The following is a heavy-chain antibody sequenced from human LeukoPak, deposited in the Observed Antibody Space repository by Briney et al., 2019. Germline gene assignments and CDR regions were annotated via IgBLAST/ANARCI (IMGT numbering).Heavy chain of an antibody. V-gene: IGHV1-46*01. J-gene: IGHJ3*02. CDR3: ARDHKVRDSYGYGDAFDI. CDR1: GYSFTSYY. CDR2: INPSGGST. Sequence: ASVKVSCTASGYSFTSYYIHWVRLAPGQGLEWMGVINPSGGSTSYAQKFQGRVTMTRDMSTSTVYMELSSLRSEDTAVYYCARDHKVRDSYGYGDAFDIWGQGTMVTVSS. D-gene: IGHD5-18*01.